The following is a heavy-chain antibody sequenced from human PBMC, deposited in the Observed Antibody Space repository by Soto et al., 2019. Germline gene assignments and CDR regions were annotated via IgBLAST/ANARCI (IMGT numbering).Heavy chain of an antibody. J-gene: IGHJ6*02. CDR3: ARDRGSRGHYYYYYGMDV. CDR2: ISAYNGNT. D-gene: IGHD3-10*01. V-gene: IGHV1-18*01. Sequence: ASVKVSCKASGGTFSSYAISWVRQAPGQGLEWMGWISAYNGNTNYAQKLQGRVTMTTDTSTSTAYMELRSLRSDDTAVYYCARDRGSRGHYYYYYGMDVWGQGTTVTVSS. CDR1: GGTFSSYA.